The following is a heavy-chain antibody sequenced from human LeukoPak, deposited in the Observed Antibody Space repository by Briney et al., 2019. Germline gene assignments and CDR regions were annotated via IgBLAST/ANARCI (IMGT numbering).Heavy chain of an antibody. Sequence: ASVKVSCKASGYTFTSYYMHWVRQAPGQGPEWMGIINPSGGSTSYAQKFQGRVTMTRDTSTSTVYMELSSLRSEDTAVYYCARDTGGHSSSSYYFDYWGQGTLVTVSS. J-gene: IGHJ4*02. D-gene: IGHD6-13*01. V-gene: IGHV1-46*01. CDR1: GYTFTSYY. CDR2: INPSGGST. CDR3: ARDTGGHSSSSYYFDY.